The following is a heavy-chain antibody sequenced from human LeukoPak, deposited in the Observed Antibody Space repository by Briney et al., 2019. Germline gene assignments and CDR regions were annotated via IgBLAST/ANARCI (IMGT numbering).Heavy chain of an antibody. CDR1: GGSISSSSYY. V-gene: IGHV4-39*07. J-gene: IGHJ3*02. CDR3: ARGPPLYSGYDRNAFDI. CDR2: IYYSGST. Sequence: PSETLSLTCTVSGGSISSSSYYWGWIRQPPGKGLEWIGSIYYSGSTYYNPSLKSRVTISVDTSKNQFSLKLSSVTAADTAVYYCARGPPLYSGYDRNAFDIWGQGTMVTVSS. D-gene: IGHD5-12*01.